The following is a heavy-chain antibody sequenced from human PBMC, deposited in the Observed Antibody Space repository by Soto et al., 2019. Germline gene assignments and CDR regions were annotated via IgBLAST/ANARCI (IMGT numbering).Heavy chain of an antibody. V-gene: IGHV4-34*01. J-gene: IGHJ6*02. CDR2: INHSGST. CDR1: GGYFSGYY. CDR3: ARGHVGVWSGHYYYYYGMDV. Sequence: SATQSVTDAVYGGYFSGYYGSWIRKHPGKGLEWIGEINHSGSTNYNPSLKSRVTISVDTSKNQFSLKLSSVTAADTAVYYCARGHVGVWSGHYYYYYGMDVWGQGTTVTVS. D-gene: IGHD3-3*01.